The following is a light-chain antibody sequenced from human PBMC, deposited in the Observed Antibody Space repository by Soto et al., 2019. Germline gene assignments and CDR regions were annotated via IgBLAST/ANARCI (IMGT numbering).Light chain of an antibody. V-gene: IGKV3-20*01. Sequence: EIVLTQSPGTLSLSPGDRATLSCRASQSVSSSYLAWYQQKPGQAPGLLIYGASSRATGIPDRFSGSGSGTEFTLTISSLQSEDFAVYYCQQYDNWPLTFGGGTKVDIK. CDR2: GAS. CDR3: QQYDNWPLT. J-gene: IGKJ4*01. CDR1: QSVSSSY.